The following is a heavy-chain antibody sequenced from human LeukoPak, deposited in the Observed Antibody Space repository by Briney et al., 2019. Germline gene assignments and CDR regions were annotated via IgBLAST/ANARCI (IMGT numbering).Heavy chain of an antibody. V-gene: IGHV4-4*02. CDR3: ARDAQVIAAAGNYYYYMDV. CDR1: GGSISSSNW. Sequence: PSETLSLTCAVSGGSISSSNWWSWVRQPPGKGLEWIGEIYHSGSTNYNPSLKSRVTISVDKSKNQFTLKLSSVTAADTAVYYCARDAQVIAAAGNYYYYMDVWGKGTTVTVSS. J-gene: IGHJ6*03. D-gene: IGHD6-13*01. CDR2: IYHSGST.